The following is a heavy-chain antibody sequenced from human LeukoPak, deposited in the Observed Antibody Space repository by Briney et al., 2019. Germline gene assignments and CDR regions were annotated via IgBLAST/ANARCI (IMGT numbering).Heavy chain of an antibody. V-gene: IGHV4-59*02. CDR2: IYYTGST. Sequence: PSETLSLTCTVSGGSVNSYYWSWIRQPPGEGLEWIGYIYYTGSTSYSPSLKSRVTMSVDTPKNQLSLKVSSVTAADTAVYYCARWYCVSNTCYHMDVWGKGTTVTVSS. D-gene: IGHD2-2*01. J-gene: IGHJ6*03. CDR3: ARWYCVSNTCYHMDV. CDR1: GGSVNSYY.